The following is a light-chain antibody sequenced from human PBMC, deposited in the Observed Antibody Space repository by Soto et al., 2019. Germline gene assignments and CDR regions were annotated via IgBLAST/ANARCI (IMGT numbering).Light chain of an antibody. CDR1: SSDVGSYNL. V-gene: IGLV2-23*01. J-gene: IGLJ1*01. CDR2: EDN. Sequence: QSALTQPASVSGSPGQSITISCTGTSSDVGSYNLVSWYQHHPGKAPKLMIYEDNKRPSGVSNRFSGSKSGNTASLTISGLQAEDEADYHCCSYAGSTTFVFGTGTKLTVL. CDR3: CSYAGSTTFV.